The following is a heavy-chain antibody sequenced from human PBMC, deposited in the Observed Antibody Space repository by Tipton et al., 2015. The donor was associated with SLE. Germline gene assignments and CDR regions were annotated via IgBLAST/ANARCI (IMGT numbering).Heavy chain of an antibody. CDR2: IYYSGST. CDR1: GGSISSSSYY. CDR3: ARHPGYSDSWYWFDP. V-gene: IGHV4-39*01. J-gene: IGHJ5*02. Sequence: TLSLTCTVSGGSISSSSYYWGWIRQPPGKGLEWIGSIYYSGSTYYNPSLKSRVTISVDASKNQFSLKLNSVTAADTAVYYCARHPGYSDSWYWFDPWGQGTLVTVSS. D-gene: IGHD6-13*01.